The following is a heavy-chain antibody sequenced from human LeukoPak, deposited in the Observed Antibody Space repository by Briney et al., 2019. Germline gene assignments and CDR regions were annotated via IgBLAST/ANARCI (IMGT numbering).Heavy chain of an antibody. V-gene: IGHV3-48*03. CDR2: IRGSGSSI. Sequence: GGSLRLSCTASGFTFSTYEMNWVRQAPGKVLEWISYIRGSGSSIFYADSLQGRFTVCRDNAKNSVYLQMNSLRAEDTAVYYCAREGRFGYDDAFDTWGHGTTVTVSS. CDR3: AREGRFGYDDAFDT. J-gene: IGHJ3*02. D-gene: IGHD3-16*02. CDR1: GFTFSTYE.